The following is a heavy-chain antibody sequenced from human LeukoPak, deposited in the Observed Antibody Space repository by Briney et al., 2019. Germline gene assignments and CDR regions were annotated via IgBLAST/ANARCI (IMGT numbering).Heavy chain of an antibody. CDR1: GGSISSDGYY. V-gene: IGHV4-30-4*08. CDR3: ARERVGIFGVVMYHDAFDI. CDR2: IYYSGST. Sequence: SETLSLTCTVSGGSISSDGYYWSWIRQPPGKGLEWIGYIYYSGSTYYNPSLKSRVTISVDTSKNQFSLKLSSVTAADTAVYYCARERVGIFGVVMYHDAFDIWGQGTMVTVSS. J-gene: IGHJ3*02. D-gene: IGHD3-3*01.